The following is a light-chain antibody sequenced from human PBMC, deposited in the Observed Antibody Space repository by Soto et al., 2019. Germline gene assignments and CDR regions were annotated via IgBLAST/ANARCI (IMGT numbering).Light chain of an antibody. CDR1: NVGIKD. V-gene: IGLV3-9*01. Sequence: SSELTQPLSVSVALGQTARVTCGGNNVGIKDVHWYQQKPGQAPVLVIYRDSNRPSGIPERFSGSNSGNTATLTISRAQAGDEADYYCQVWDSSTEGVFGGGTKLTVL. CDR3: QVWDSSTEGV. CDR2: RDS. J-gene: IGLJ3*02.